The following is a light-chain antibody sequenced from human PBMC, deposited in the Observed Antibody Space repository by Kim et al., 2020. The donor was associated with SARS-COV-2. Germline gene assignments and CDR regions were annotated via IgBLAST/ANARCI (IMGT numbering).Light chain of an antibody. CDR2: GAS. CDR3: KQYNNWPPLT. Sequence: SPGERATLSCRASQSVSNNLAWYQQKPGQAPRLLIYGASTRATGIPARFSGSGSGTEFTLTISSLQSEDFAVYYCKQYNNWPPLTFGGGTKVDIK. CDR1: QSVSNN. V-gene: IGKV3-15*01. J-gene: IGKJ4*01.